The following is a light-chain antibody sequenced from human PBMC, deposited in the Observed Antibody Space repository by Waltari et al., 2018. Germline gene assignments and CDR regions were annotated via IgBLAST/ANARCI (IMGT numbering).Light chain of an antibody. CDR2: GAF. Sequence: EIVLTRFPVTLSLSPRDRATLSRRPAQAVRSNYLAWYQQKPGQAPRLLIYGAFGRATGIPDRFSGSGSGTDFTLTISRLEPEDSAVYYCQQYGSSPTFGQGTRLEI. J-gene: IGKJ5*01. CDR1: QAVRSNY. CDR3: QQYGSSPT. V-gene: IGKV3-20*01.